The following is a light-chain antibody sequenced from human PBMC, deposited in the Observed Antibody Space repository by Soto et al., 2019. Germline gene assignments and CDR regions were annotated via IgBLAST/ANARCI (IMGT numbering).Light chain of an antibody. V-gene: IGLV2-14*01. Sequence: QSALTQPASASGSLGQSITISCTGTSSDVGGYNYVSWYQHHPGNAPKLMIYEVSNRPSGVSNRFSGSKSGNTAYLTISGLQVEDEAEYFCFSVTATSTHVFGTGTKVSVL. CDR1: SSDVGGYNY. CDR3: FSVTATSTHV. J-gene: IGLJ1*01. CDR2: EVS.